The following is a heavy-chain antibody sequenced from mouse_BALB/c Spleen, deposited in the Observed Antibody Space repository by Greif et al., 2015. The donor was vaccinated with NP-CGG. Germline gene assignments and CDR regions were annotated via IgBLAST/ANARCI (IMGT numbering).Heavy chain of an antibody. J-gene: IGHJ4*01. CDR2: IDPSDSYT. CDR1: GYTFTSYW. D-gene: IGHD1-3*01. CDR3: ARKDNRGYAMDY. V-gene: IGHV1-69*02. Sequence: ESGAELVKPGASVKLSSKASGYTFTSYWMHWVKQRPGQGLEWIGEIDPSDSYTNYNQKFKGKATLTVGKSSSTAYMQLSSLTSEDSAVYYCARKDNRGYAMDYWGQGSSVTVSS.